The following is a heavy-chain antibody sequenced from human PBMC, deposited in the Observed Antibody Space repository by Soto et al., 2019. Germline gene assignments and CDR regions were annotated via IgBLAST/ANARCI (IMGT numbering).Heavy chain of an antibody. J-gene: IGHJ6*03. CDR1: AFTFSSYA. CDR2: IGSNGGST. D-gene: IGHD4-17*01. Sequence: PGGSRRLSCAASAFTFSSYAMHWVRQAPGKGLEYASAIGSNGGSTYYANAVKGRVTISRDNSKNTLYLQMGSLRAEDMAVYYCARDGEFKYTVTTTLRYYLDVWGKGTTVTVSS. CDR3: ARDGEFKYTVTTTLRYYLDV. V-gene: IGHV3-64*01.